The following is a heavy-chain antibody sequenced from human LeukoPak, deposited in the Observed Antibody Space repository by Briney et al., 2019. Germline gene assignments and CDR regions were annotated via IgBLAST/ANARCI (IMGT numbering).Heavy chain of an antibody. J-gene: IGHJ4*02. CDR2: INPSGGST. CDR3: AREYWYYDSSGYYSFSLVY. V-gene: IGHV1-46*01. D-gene: IGHD3-22*01. Sequence: ASVKVSCKASGYTFTSYYMHWVRQAPGQGLEWMGIINPSGGSTSYAQKFQGRVTMTRDTSTSTVYMELSSLRSEDTAVYYCAREYWYYDSSGYYSFSLVYWGQGTLVTVSS. CDR1: GYTFTSYY.